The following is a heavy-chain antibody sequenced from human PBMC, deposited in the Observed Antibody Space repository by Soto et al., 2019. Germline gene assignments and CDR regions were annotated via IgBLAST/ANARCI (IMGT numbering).Heavy chain of an antibody. V-gene: IGHV3-21*01. CDR1: GFTFDTYS. J-gene: IGHJ4*02. CDR2: IISSITY. D-gene: IGHD2-21*02. Sequence: LRLSCAASGFTFDTYSMNWVRQAPGKGLEWVSSIISSITYYADSVKGRFTISRDNSKNTLYLQMNSLRAEDTAVYYRAKDEATTAGYFDYWGQGTLVTVSS. CDR3: AKDEATTAGYFDY.